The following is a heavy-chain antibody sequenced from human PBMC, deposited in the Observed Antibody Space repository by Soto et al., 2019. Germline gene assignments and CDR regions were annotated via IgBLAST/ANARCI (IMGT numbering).Heavy chain of an antibody. CDR2: INGDNGNT. CDR3: ARGNRDPHYYSENSDYYDAFDI. D-gene: IGHD3-22*01. V-gene: IGHV1-3*01. J-gene: IGHJ3*02. Sequence: QVQFVQSGAEVKKPGASVKLSCKASGYTFTSHAMHWVRQAPGQSPEWMGWINGDNGNTKFSQKFQGRVPITRDTSAMTTYIELSSLRSEDTAVYYCARGNRDPHYYSENSDYYDAFDIWGQGTMVTVSS. CDR1: GYTFTSHA.